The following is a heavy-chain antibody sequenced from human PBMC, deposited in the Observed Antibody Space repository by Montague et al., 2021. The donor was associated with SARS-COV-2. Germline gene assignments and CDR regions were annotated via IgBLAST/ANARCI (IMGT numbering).Heavy chain of an antibody. CDR2: ISSSSSCT. V-gene: IGHV3-11*06. D-gene: IGHD3-9*01. J-gene: IGHJ6*02. CDR3: ARDQPHYDILTGYYKDYYYMDV. Sequence: SLRLSCAASGFTFSDYHMSWIRQAPGKGLEWVSYISSSSSCTNXXXSXXXRFXISRDNTKNSLYLQLNSLRAEATAVYYCARDQPHYDILTGYYKDYYYMDVWGQGTTVTVSS. CDR1: GFTFSDYH.